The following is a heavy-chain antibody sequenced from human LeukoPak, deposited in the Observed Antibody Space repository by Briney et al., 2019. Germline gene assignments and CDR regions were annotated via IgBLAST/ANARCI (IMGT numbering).Heavy chain of an antibody. D-gene: IGHD6-13*01. CDR3: ARDRGGGWASTWYYYYMDV. J-gene: IGHJ6*03. CDR1: GYSISSGYY. Sequence: SETLSLTCTVSGYSISSGYYWGWIRQPPGKGLEWIGSIYHSGSTYYNPSLKSRVTISVDTSKNQFSLKLSSVTAADTAVYYCARDRGGGWASTWYYYYMDVWGKGTTVTVSS. V-gene: IGHV4-38-2*02. CDR2: IYHSGST.